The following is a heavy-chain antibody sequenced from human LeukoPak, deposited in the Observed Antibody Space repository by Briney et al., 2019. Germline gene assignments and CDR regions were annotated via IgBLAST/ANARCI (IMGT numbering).Heavy chain of an antibody. CDR3: ARNIVVVPAAPGIDY. Sequence: GGSLRLSCAASGFTFSSYSMNWVRQAPGKGLEWVSSISSSSSYIYYADSVKGRFTISRDNAKNSLYLQMNSLRAEDKAVYYCARNIVVVPAAPGIDYWGQGTLVTVSS. D-gene: IGHD2-2*01. V-gene: IGHV3-21*01. CDR1: GFTFSSYS. J-gene: IGHJ4*02. CDR2: ISSSSSYI.